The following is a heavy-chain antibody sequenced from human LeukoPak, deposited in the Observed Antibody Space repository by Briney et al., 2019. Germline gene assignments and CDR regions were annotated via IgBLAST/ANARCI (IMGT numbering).Heavy chain of an antibody. CDR2: INHSGST. Sequence: SETLSLTCAVYGGSFSGYYWSWIRQPPGKGLEWIGEINHSGSTNYNPSLKSRVTISVDTSKNQFSLKLSSVTAADTAVYYCARARGLGSGGYDAFDIWGQGTMVTVSS. CDR3: ARARGLGSGGYDAFDI. V-gene: IGHV4-34*01. CDR1: GGSFSGYY. J-gene: IGHJ3*02. D-gene: IGHD7-27*01.